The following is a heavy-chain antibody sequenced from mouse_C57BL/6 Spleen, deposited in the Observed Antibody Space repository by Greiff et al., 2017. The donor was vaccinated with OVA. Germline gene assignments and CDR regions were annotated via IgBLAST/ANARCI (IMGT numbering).Heavy chain of an antibody. CDR3: APNDVYPMDY. CDR2: IDPSDSYT. D-gene: IGHD2-3*01. CDR1: GYTFTSYW. J-gene: IGHJ4*01. V-gene: IGHV1-69*01. Sequence: QVQLQQPGAELVMPGASVKLSCKASGYTFTSYWMHWVKQRPGQGLEWIGEIDPSDSYTNYNQKFKGKSTLTVDKSSSTAYMQLSSLTSADSAVYYCAPNDVYPMDYWGQGPAATFS.